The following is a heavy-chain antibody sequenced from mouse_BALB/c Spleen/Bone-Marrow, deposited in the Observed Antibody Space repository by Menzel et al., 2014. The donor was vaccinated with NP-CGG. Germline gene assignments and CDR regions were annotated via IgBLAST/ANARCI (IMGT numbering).Heavy chain of an antibody. D-gene: IGHD1-2*01. J-gene: IGHJ3*01. CDR1: GFNIKDTY. CDR3: ARSGGHYVGAWFTY. Sequence: EVQLQQSGAELVKPGASVKLPCTVSGFNIKDTYIHWMKQRPEQGLEWIGRIDPVNGNSKFDPKFQGKATITADTSSNTAYLQLISLTSEDTAVYYCARSGGHYVGAWFTYWGQGTLVTVST. CDR2: IDPVNGNS. V-gene: IGHV14-3*02.